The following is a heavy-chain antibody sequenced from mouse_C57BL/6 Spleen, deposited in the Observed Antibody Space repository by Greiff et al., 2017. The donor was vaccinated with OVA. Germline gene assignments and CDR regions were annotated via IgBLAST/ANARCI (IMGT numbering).Heavy chain of an antibody. D-gene: IGHD2-3*01. CDR2: IDPSDSEP. J-gene: IGHJ2*01. Sequence: FQLQQPGAELVRPGSSVKLSCKASGYTFTSYWMPWVQQRPIQCLEWIGNIDPSDSEPHYTHNLKDKATFTVDKSSSTAYMQLSSLTSEDSAVYYCATGYDGYPYWGQGTPLTVSS. V-gene: IGHV1-52*01. CDR1: GYTFTSYW. CDR3: ATGYDGYPY.